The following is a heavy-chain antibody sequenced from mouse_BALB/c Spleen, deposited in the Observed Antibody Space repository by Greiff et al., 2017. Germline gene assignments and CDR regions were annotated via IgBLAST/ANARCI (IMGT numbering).Heavy chain of an antibody. D-gene: IGHD1-1*01. V-gene: IGHV5-4*02. Sequence: EVQLVESGGGLVKPGGSLKLSCAASGFTFSDYYMYWVRQTPEKRLEWVATISDGGSYTYYPDSVKGRFTISRDNAKNNLYLQMSSLKSEDTAMYYCARYYGSSGAMDYWGQGTSVTVSS. CDR3: ARYYGSSGAMDY. CDR2: ISDGGSYT. CDR1: GFTFSDYY. J-gene: IGHJ4*01.